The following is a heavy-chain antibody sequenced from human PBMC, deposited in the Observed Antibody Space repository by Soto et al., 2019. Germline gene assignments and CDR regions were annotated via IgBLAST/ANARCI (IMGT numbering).Heavy chain of an antibody. Sequence: QVQLQQWGAGQLKPSETLSLTCAVYGVSFRGYYWAWIRQSPGKGLEWIGDINHSGTTHYNPSLKSRVTNSLDTSENQFSLRLTSVTAADTATYFCARRGGWSPPSEDWGQGTLVTVSS. CDR1: GVSFRGYY. J-gene: IGHJ4*02. CDR3: ARRGGWSPPSED. D-gene: IGHD6-19*01. V-gene: IGHV4-34*01. CDR2: INHSGTT.